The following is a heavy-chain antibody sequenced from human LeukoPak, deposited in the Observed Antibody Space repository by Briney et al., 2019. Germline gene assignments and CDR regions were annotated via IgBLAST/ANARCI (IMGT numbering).Heavy chain of an antibody. CDR1: GDTFTTDY. J-gene: IGHJ6*03. CDR3: ARARGSGSYYGHDYYYYHYMDV. D-gene: IGHD3-10*01. Sequence: ASVKVSCKASGDTFTTDYIHWVRQGPGQGPEWMGVSNPSGGSTTNAQKFQGRVTMTRDTSTSTVYMELSSLRPEDTAIYYCARARGSGSYYGHDYYYYHYMDVWGKGTTVTVSS. CDR2: SNPSGGST. V-gene: IGHV1-46*01.